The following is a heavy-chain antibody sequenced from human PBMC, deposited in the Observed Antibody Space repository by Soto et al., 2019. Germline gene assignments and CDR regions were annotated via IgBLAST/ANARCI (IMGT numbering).Heavy chain of an antibody. CDR2: IIPIFGTA. J-gene: IGHJ6*02. D-gene: IGHD5-12*01. CDR3: ARGRDGFYYYGMDV. Sequence: SVKVSCKASGGTFSIYAISWVRQAPGQGLEWVGGIIPIFGTANYAQKFQGRVTITADKSTSTAYMELSSLRSEDTAVYYCARGRDGFYYYGMDVWGQGTTVTDSS. CDR1: GGTFSIYA. V-gene: IGHV1-69*06.